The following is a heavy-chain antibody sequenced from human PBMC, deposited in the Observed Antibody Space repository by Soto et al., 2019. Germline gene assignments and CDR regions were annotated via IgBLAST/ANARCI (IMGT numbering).Heavy chain of an antibody. D-gene: IGHD6-19*01. CDR2: INIDGSTT. V-gene: IGHV3-74*01. Sequence: EVQLVESGGGLVQPGGSLRLSCAASGFTFRDHWMHWVRHAPGKGLVWVSRINIDGSTTTYADSVTGRFTISRDNAKSTLYLQLNSLRAEDTALYYCASGYSSVPDYWGQGTLVTVSS. CDR1: GFTFRDHW. J-gene: IGHJ4*02. CDR3: ASGYSSVPDY.